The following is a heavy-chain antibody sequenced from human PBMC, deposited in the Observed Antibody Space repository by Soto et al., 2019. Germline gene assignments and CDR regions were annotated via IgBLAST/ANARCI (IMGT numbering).Heavy chain of an antibody. Sequence: ASVKVSCKASGYTFTSYGISWVRQAPGQGLEWMGWISAYNGNTNYAQKLQGRVTMTTDTSTSTAYMELRSLRSDDTAVYYCARVTSARDYGDYVGSYCGQGTLVTVSS. J-gene: IGHJ4*02. D-gene: IGHD4-17*01. CDR3: ARVTSARDYGDYVGSY. CDR1: GYTFTSYG. CDR2: ISAYNGNT. V-gene: IGHV1-18*01.